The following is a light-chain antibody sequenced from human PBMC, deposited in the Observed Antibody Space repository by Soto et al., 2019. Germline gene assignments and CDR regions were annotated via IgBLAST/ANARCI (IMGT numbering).Light chain of an antibody. V-gene: IGKV3-20*01. CDR2: SAS. CDR3: QQYSGPGMYT. CDR1: QSVSSTY. J-gene: IGKJ2*01. Sequence: EIVLTQSPGTLSLSPGEGATLSCRASQSVSSTYLAWYQHKPGQAPRLLIYSASRRASGIPDRFSGSGSGTDFTLTINQLEPEDFAEYYCQQYSGPGMYTFGQGTKLEIK.